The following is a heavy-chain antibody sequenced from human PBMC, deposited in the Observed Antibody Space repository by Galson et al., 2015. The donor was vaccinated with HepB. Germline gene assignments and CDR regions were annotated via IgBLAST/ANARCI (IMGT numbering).Heavy chain of an antibody. D-gene: IGHD4-17*01. V-gene: IGHV3-21*04. Sequence: SLRLSCAASGFTFSSYSMNWVRQAPGKGLEWVSSISSSSSYIYYADSVKGRFTISRDNSKNTLYLQMNSLRAEDTAVYYCAKAFYTVTPPFDYWGQGTLVTVSS. CDR2: ISSSSSYI. CDR3: AKAFYTVTPPFDY. J-gene: IGHJ4*02. CDR1: GFTFSSYS.